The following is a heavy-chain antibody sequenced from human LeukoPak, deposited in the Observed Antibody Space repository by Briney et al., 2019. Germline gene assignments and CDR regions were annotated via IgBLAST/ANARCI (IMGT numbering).Heavy chain of an antibody. CDR3: ARGPTQWLPYNWFDP. D-gene: IGHD6-19*01. V-gene: IGHV3-21*01. CDR2: ISSSSSYI. Sequence: GSLRLSCAASGFTFSSYSMNWVRQAPGKGLEWVSSISSSSSYIYYADSVKGRFTISRDNAKNSLYLQMNSLRAEDTAVYYCARGPTQWLPYNWFDPWGQGTLVTVSS. J-gene: IGHJ5*02. CDR1: GFTFSSYS.